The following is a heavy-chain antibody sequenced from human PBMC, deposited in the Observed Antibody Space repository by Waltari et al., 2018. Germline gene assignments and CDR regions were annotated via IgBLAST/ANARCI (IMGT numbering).Heavy chain of an antibody. Sequence: EVQLLQSGAELKEPGTTVRISCKVSGYTFSDYYIHWVQQAPGKGLRWMGLVDPEDGETTYAANFQGRVTISADTSTDTAFMELSSLRSEDTAVFYCATALGDSSSASRPFDFWGQGTMITVSS. D-gene: IGHD6-19*01. V-gene: IGHV1-69-2*01. CDR2: VDPEDGET. CDR3: ATALGDSSSASRPFDF. J-gene: IGHJ3*01. CDR1: GYTFSDYY.